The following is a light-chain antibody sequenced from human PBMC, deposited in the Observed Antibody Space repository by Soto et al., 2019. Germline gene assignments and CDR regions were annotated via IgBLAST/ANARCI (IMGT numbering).Light chain of an antibody. Sequence: ENVLTQSPGTLSLSPGEGATLSCRASQSVTKNFLAWYQQKPGQAPRLLIYGASSRPGGIPDRFSGSGSGTDFTLTIPRLEPEDFAVYYCQQYGSSPYTFGQGTEVEIK. V-gene: IGKV3-20*01. CDR3: QQYGSSPYT. CDR2: GAS. J-gene: IGKJ2*01. CDR1: QSVTKNF.